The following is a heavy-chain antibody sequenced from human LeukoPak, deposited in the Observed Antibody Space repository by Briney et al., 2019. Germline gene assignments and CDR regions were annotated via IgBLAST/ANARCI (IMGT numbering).Heavy chain of an antibody. CDR3: AKGYDSNSYYYYFDY. D-gene: IGHD3-22*01. Sequence: AGGSLRLSCAASGFTFSSYGMNWVRQAPGKGLEWVSGISDSGGSTYYADSVKGRFTISRDNSKNTLSLQMNSLRAEDTAVYYCAKGYDSNSYYYYFDYWGQGTLVTVSS. CDR2: ISDSGGST. J-gene: IGHJ4*02. CDR1: GFTFSSYG. V-gene: IGHV3-23*01.